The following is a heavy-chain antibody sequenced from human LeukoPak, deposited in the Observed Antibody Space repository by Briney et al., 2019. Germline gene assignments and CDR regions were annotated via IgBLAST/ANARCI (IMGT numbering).Heavy chain of an antibody. CDR2: ISNTGGST. J-gene: IGHJ4*02. CDR1: GLTFRTYA. CDR3: AKRASGSGASLYYFDY. D-gene: IGHD3-10*01. Sequence: GGSLRLSCAASGLTFRTYAMSWVRQAPGKGLEWVSVISNTGGSTFYADSVKGRLTISRDNSENTLYLQMNSLRAEDTAVYYCAKRASGSGASLYYFDYWGQGTLVTVSS. V-gene: IGHV3-23*01.